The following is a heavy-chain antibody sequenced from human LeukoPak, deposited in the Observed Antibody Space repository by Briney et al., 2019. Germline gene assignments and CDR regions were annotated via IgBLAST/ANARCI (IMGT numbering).Heavy chain of an antibody. V-gene: IGHV4-34*01. CDR2: INHSGST. J-gene: IGHJ1*01. Sequence: SETLSLTCAVYGGSFSGYYWSWIRQPPGKGLEWIGEINHSGSTNYNPSLKSRVTISVDTSKNQFSLKLSSVTAADTAVYCCARGTTRYCSGGSCYSVRFQHWGQGTLVTVSS. CDR3: ARGTTRYCSGGSCYSVRFQH. D-gene: IGHD2-15*01. CDR1: GGSFSGYY.